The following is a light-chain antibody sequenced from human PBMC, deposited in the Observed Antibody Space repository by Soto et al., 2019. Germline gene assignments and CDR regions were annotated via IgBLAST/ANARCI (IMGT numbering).Light chain of an antibody. J-gene: IGKJ5*01. Sequence: SPATLSLSPGERATLSCRASQSVSSYLAWYQQKPGQAPRLLIYDASNRATGIPARFSGSGSGTDFTLTISSLEPEDFAVYYCQQRSNWLSSTFGQGPRLESK. V-gene: IGKV3-11*01. CDR3: QQRSNWLSST. CDR2: DAS. CDR1: QSVSSY.